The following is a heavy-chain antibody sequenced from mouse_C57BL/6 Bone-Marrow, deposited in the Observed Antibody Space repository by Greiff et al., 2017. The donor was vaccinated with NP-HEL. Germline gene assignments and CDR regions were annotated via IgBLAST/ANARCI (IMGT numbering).Heavy chain of an antibody. CDR3: ARRGDYGSSYGYFDV. CDR2: ISNGGGST. J-gene: IGHJ1*03. Sequence: EVKVEESGGGLVQPGGSLKLSCAASGFTFSDYYMYWVRQTPEKRLEWVAYISNGGGSTYYPDTVKGRFTISRDNAKNTLYLQMSRLKSEDTAMYYCARRGDYGSSYGYFDVWGTGTTVTVSS. D-gene: IGHD1-1*01. V-gene: IGHV5-12*01. CDR1: GFTFSDYY.